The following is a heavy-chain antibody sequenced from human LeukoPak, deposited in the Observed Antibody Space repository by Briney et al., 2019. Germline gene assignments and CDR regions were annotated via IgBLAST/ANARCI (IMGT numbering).Heavy chain of an antibody. CDR3: AGGSSSWSLKFKNNIYYFDY. Sequence: GGSLRLSCAASGFTFSSYSMNWVRQAPGKGLEWVSYISSSSSTTHYADSVKGRFTISRDNAKNSLYLQMNSLRAEDTAVYYCAGGSSSWSLKFKNNIYYFDYWGQGTLVTVSS. V-gene: IGHV3-48*01. J-gene: IGHJ4*02. CDR2: ISSSSSTT. D-gene: IGHD6-13*01. CDR1: GFTFSSYS.